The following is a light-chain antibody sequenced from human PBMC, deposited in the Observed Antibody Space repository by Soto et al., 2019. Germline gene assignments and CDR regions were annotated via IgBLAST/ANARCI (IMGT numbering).Light chain of an antibody. J-gene: IGKJ4*01. CDR3: QQYGSSKLT. Sequence: EIVLTQSPGTLSLSPEERATLSCRASQSVSSSYLAWYQQKPGQAPRLLIYGASSRATGIPDRFSGSGSGTDFTLTISRLEPEDFAVYYCQQYGSSKLTFGGGTKV. CDR1: QSVSSSY. V-gene: IGKV3-20*01. CDR2: GAS.